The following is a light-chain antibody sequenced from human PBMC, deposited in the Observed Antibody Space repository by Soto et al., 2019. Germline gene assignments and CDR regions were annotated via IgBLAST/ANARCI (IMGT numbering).Light chain of an antibody. Sequence: DIQMTQSPPSLAASVGDRVTITCQASQDLTNYLNWYQQKPGEAPKLLIYDTITLEEGVPSRFSGGGSGTDFTFTINGLQPEDAAIYSCQQYVNLPYTFGQGTKREIK. V-gene: IGKV1-33*01. CDR1: QDLTNY. CDR3: QQYVNLPYT. J-gene: IGKJ2*01. CDR2: DTI.